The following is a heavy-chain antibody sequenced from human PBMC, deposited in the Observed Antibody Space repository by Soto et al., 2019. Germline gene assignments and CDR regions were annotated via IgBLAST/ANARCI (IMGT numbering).Heavy chain of an antibody. J-gene: IGHJ4*02. D-gene: IGHD5-18*01. CDR3: ARAAYNYGHFDY. CDR1: GGSITVYY. Sequence: PSETLSLTCTVSGGSITVYYLNWIRQPAGKGLEWIGHIYTSGTTNYNPSFKSRVTMSLDTSQNQFSLRLTSVTAADTAVYYCARAAYNYGHFDYWGQGTLVTVSS. V-gene: IGHV4-4*07. CDR2: IYTSGTT.